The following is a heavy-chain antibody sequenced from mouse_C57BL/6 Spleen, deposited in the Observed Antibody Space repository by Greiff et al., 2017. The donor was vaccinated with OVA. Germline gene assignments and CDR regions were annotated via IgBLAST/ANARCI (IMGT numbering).Heavy chain of an antibody. J-gene: IGHJ4*01. D-gene: IGHD2-3*01. Sequence: EVKLEESGPGLVKPSQSLSLTCSVTGYSITSGYYWNWIRQFPGNKLEWMGYISYDGSNNYNPSLKNRISITRDTSKNQFFLKLNSVTTEDTATYYCARRVYDGYWENAMDYWGQGTSVTVSS. CDR2: ISYDGSN. V-gene: IGHV3-6*01. CDR3: ARRVYDGYWENAMDY. CDR1: GYSITSGYY.